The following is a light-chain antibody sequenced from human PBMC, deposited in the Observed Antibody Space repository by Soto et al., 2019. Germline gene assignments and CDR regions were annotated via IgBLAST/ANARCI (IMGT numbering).Light chain of an antibody. V-gene: IGKV3-20*01. CDR2: GAS. J-gene: IGKJ1*01. Sequence: EIVLTQSPGTLSLSPGERATLSCRASQSVISNYLAWYQQKPGQAPRLLIYGASSRATGIPDRFSGSGSGTDFTLTITRLEPEDFAVYYCHQYGSSSWTFGQGTKVDIK. CDR1: QSVISNY. CDR3: HQYGSSSWT.